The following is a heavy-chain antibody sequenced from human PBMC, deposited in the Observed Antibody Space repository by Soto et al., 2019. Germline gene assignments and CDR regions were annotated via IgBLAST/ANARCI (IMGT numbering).Heavy chain of an antibody. CDR1: GYTFTSYG. V-gene: IGHV1-18*01. CDR3: ARAPRVLSDRPDLGY. Sequence: ASVKVSCKASGYTFTSYGISWVRQAPGQGLEWMGWISAYNGNTNYAQKLQGKVTMTTDKSTSTAYMELRSLRSGATAVYYCARAPRVLSDRPDLGYWGQGTPVTVSS. CDR2: ISAYNGNT. J-gene: IGHJ4*02. D-gene: IGHD6-6*01.